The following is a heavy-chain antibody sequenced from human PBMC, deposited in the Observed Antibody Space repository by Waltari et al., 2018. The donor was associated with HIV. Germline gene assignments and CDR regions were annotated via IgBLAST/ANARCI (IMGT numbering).Heavy chain of an antibody. J-gene: IGHJ3*02. CDR3: ARGVVVVFTSPGTVDI. Sequence: QVQLQESGPGLVKTSQILSLTCTVSGGSISGADYYWSWIRQRPGKGLEWISYIHDSQTTFYGPSLKGRVTIAVDTSKNHFSLKLTSVTAADTAVYYCARGVVVVFTSPGTVDIWGQGTMVTVSS. CDR2: IHDSQTT. CDR1: GGSISGADYY. V-gene: IGHV4-31*03. D-gene: IGHD3-22*01.